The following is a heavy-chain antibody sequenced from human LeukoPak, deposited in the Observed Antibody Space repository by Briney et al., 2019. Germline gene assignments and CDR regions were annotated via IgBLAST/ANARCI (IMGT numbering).Heavy chain of an antibody. CDR3: AKVQLGIGIDY. V-gene: IGHV3-23*01. J-gene: IGHJ4*02. Sequence: GGSRRLSCAASGFSFSIYGVSWVRQAPGKGLELVSGISDGGSRTYYADSVKGRFTISRDDSKNTLYLQMNSLRAEDTAVYYCAKVQLGIGIDYWGQGTLVTVSS. D-gene: IGHD7-27*01. CDR2: ISDGGSRT. CDR1: GFSFSIYG.